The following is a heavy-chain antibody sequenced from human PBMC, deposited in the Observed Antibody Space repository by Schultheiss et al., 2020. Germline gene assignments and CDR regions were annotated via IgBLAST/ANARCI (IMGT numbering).Heavy chain of an antibody. V-gene: IGHV3-30-3*02. CDR1: GFTFSSYA. J-gene: IGHJ4*02. CDR3: AKSERPPRPRS. Sequence: GESLRLSCAASGFTFSSYAMHWVRQAPGKGLEWVAVISYDGSNKYYADSVKGRFTISRDNSKNTLYLQMNSLRAEDTAVYYCAKSERPPRPRSWGQGTLVTVAS. CDR2: ISYDGSNK. D-gene: IGHD6-6*01.